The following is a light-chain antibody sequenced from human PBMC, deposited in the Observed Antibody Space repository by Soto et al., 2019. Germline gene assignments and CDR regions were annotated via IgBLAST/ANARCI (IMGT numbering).Light chain of an antibody. CDR2: AAS. Sequence: DIQLTQSPSFLSASVGDRVTITCLASQGISSYLAWYQKKPGKAPKLLMYAASTLQSGVPSRFSGSGSGTDFTLTISSLQPEDVAAYYCQKYNSAPLTFGGGTKVDI. J-gene: IGKJ4*01. CDR1: QGISSY. CDR3: QKYNSAPLT. V-gene: IGKV1-9*01.